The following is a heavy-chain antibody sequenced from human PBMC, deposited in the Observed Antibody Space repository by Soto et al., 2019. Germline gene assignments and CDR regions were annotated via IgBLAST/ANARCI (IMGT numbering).Heavy chain of an antibody. CDR1: GFTFDDYA. V-gene: IGHV3-9*01. D-gene: IGHD3-22*01. CDR2: ISWNSGSI. J-gene: IGHJ4*02. CDR3: AKAYYYDSSGGLALFDY. Sequence: VQLVESGGGLVQPGRSLRLSCAASGFTFDDYAMHWVRQAPGKGLEWVSGISWNSGSIGYADSVKGRFTISRDNAKNSLYLQMNSLRAEDTALYYCAKAYYYDSSGGLALFDYWGQGTLVTVSS.